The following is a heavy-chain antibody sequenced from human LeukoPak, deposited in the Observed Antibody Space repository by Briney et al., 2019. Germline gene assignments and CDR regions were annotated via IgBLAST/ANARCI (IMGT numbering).Heavy chain of an antibody. CDR1: GFTFSSYA. CDR3: ATGFSGSYYVYYYYMDV. D-gene: IGHD1-26*01. CDR2: ISGSGGST. Sequence: GGSLRLSCAASGFTFSSYAMSWVRQAPGKGLEWVSAISGSGGSTYYADSVKGRFTISRDNSKNTLYLQMNSLRAEDTAVYYCATGFSGSYYVYYYYMDVWGKGTTVTVSS. V-gene: IGHV3-23*01. J-gene: IGHJ6*03.